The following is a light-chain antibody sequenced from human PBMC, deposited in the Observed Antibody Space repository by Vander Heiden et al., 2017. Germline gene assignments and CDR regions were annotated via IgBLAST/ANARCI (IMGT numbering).Light chain of an antibody. Sequence: AIRMTQSPSSFSASTGDRVTITCRASQGISSYLAWYQQKPGKAPKLLIYAASTVQRGVPSRFSDSGYGKDFTLTISCLQSEHFATYNSQQNESYPPITFGGGTKVDIK. CDR3: QQNESYPPIT. CDR2: AAS. V-gene: IGKV1-8*01. J-gene: IGKJ4*01. CDR1: QGISSY.